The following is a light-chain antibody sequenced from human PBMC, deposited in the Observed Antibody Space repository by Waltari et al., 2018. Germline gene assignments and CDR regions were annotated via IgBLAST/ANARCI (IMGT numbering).Light chain of an antibody. CDR2: DAS. V-gene: IGKV3-11*01. CDR1: QSVDSY. Sequence: EVVLTQSPATLSLSPGERATLSCRSSQSVDSYLAWYQQKPGQPPRLLIYDASNRATGVPARFSGSGSGTDFTLTISGLETEDFAVYYCQQRKIWPPLTFGGGTKVEIK. J-gene: IGKJ4*01. CDR3: QQRKIWPPLT.